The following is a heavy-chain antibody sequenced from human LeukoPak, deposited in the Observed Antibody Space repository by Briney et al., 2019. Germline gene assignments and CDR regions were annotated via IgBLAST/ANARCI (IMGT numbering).Heavy chain of an antibody. V-gene: IGHV1-69*13. CDR3: ARSKALRLDDIYY. Sequence: GAPVKVSCKASGGTFSSYAISWVRQAPGQGLEWMGGIIPIFGTADYAQKFQGRVTITADESTSTAYMELSSLRSEDTAVYYCARSKALRLDDIYYWGQGTLVTVSS. CDR2: IIPIFGTA. J-gene: IGHJ4*02. CDR1: GGTFSSYA. D-gene: IGHD3-9*01.